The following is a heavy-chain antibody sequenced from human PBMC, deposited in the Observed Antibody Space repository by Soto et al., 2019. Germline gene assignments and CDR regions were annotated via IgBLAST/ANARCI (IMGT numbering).Heavy chain of an antibody. J-gene: IGHJ6*02. Sequence: SETLSLTCAVSGGSISSGGYSWSWIRQPPGKGLEWIGYIYHSGSTYYNPSLKSRVTISVDRSKNQFSLKLSSVTAADTAVYYCARDLSLAVWGQGTTVTVSS. V-gene: IGHV4-30-2*01. CDR2: IYHSGST. CDR3: ARDLSLAV. CDR1: GGSISSGGYS. D-gene: IGHD1-26*01.